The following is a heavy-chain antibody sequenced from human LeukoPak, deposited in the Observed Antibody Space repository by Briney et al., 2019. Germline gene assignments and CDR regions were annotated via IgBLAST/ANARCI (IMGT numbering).Heavy chain of an antibody. CDR2: IIPIFGTA. V-gene: IGHV1-69*05. D-gene: IGHD1-26*01. Sequence: SVKVSCKASGGTFSSYAISWVRQAPGQGLEWMGGIIPIFGTANYAQKFQGRVTITTDESTSTAYMELSSLRSEDTAVYYCARVPRYSGSYYYYMDVWGKGTTVTVSS. J-gene: IGHJ6*03. CDR1: GGTFSSYA. CDR3: ARVPRYSGSYYYYMDV.